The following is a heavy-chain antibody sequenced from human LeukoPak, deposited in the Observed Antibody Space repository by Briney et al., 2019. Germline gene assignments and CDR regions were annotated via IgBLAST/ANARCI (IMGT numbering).Heavy chain of an antibody. V-gene: IGHV3-11*01. CDR3: ARAMAVIYSYGKQDY. J-gene: IGHJ4*02. Sequence: PGGSLRLSCAASGFTFSDYYMSWIRQAPGKGLEWVSYISSSGSTIYYADSVKGRFTISRDNAKNSLYLQMNSLRAEDTAVHFCARAMAVIYSYGKQDYWGQGTLVTVSS. CDR2: ISSSGSTI. CDR1: GFTFSDYY. D-gene: IGHD5-18*01.